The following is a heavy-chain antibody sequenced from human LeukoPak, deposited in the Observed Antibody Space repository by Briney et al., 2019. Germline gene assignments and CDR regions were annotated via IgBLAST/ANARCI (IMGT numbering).Heavy chain of an antibody. V-gene: IGHV3-21*01. CDR3: ARDSVGDVVVTFYYYGMDV. CDR1: GFAVGSNY. CDR2: ISSSSSYI. Sequence: PGGSLRLSCVASGFAVGSNYMNWVRQAPGKGLEWVSSISSSSSYIYYADSVKGRFTISRDNAKNSLYLQMNSLRAEDTAVYYCARDSVGDVVVTFYYYGMDVWGQGTTVTVSS. D-gene: IGHD2-15*01. J-gene: IGHJ6*02.